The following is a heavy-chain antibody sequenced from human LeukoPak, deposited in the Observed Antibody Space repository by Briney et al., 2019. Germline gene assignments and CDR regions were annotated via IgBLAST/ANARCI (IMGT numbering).Heavy chain of an antibody. CDR3: ARDGRGGPFDY. J-gene: IGHJ4*02. V-gene: IGHV3-66*01. Sequence: GGSLRLSCVASGFTFSSYWMSWVRQAPGKGLEWVSVIYSGGSTYYADSVKGRFTISRDNSKNTLYLQMNSLRAEDTAVYYCARDGRGGPFDYWGQGTLVTVSS. CDR2: IYSGGST. CDR1: GFTFSSYW. D-gene: IGHD3-16*01.